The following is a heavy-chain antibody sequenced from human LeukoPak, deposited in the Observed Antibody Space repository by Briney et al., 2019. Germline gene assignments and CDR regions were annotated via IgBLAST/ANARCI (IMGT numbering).Heavy chain of an antibody. CDR1: GFTFSSYW. CDR3: AKVRGGGEPSWVYYYYYGMDV. J-gene: IGHJ6*02. D-gene: IGHD3-16*01. CDR2: IKQDGSEK. V-gene: IGHV3-7*03. Sequence: GGSLRLSCAASGFTFSSYWMSWVRQAPGKGLEWVANIKQDGSEKYYVDSVKGRFTISRDNSKNTLYLQMNSLRAEDTAVYYCAKVRGGGEPSWVYYYYYGMDVWGQGTTVTVSS.